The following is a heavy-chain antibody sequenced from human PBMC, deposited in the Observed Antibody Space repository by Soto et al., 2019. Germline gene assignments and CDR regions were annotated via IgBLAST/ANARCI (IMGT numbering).Heavy chain of an antibody. J-gene: IGHJ4*02. CDR3: ARTISIEYSSSSFGY. D-gene: IGHD6-6*01. CDR2: IIPIFGTS. CDR1: GYDVTRYY. V-gene: IGHV1-69*13. Sequence: SVKVSCKASGYDVTRYYSHWVRQAPGQGLEWMGGIIPIFGTSNYAQKFQGRVTITADESTSTAYMELSSLRSEDTAVYYCARTISIEYSSSSFGYWGQGTLVTVSS.